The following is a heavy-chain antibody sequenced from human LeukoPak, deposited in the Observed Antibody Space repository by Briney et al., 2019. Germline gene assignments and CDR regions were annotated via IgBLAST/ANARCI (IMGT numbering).Heavy chain of an antibody. CDR1: GGTFSSYA. Sequence: SVKVSCKASGGTFSSYAISWVRQAPGQGLEWMGGIIPIFGTANYAQKFQGRVTITTDESTSTAYMELSSPRSEDTAVYYCAKEMYRTGTTWDDAFDIWGQGTMVTVSS. CDR3: AKEMYRTGTTWDDAFDI. D-gene: IGHD1-7*01. V-gene: IGHV1-69*05. J-gene: IGHJ3*02. CDR2: IIPIFGTA.